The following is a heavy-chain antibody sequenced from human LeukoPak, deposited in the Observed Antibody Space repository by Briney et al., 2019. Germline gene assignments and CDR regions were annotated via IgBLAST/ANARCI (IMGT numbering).Heavy chain of an antibody. CDR2: IYYSGST. CDR1: GGSISSSSYY. V-gene: IGHV4-39*01. J-gene: IGHJ4*02. CDR3: AAIEMATIDY. Sequence: SETLSLTCTVSGGSISSSSYYWGWIRQPPGKGLEWIGSIYYSGSTYYNPSLKSRVTISVDTSKNQFSLKLSPVTAADTAVYYCAAIEMATIDYWGQGTLVTVSS. D-gene: IGHD5-24*01.